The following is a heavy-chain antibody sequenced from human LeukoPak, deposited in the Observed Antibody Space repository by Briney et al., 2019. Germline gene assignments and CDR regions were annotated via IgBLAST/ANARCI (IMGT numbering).Heavy chain of an antibody. CDR2: IRYDGSNK. Sequence: GGSLRLSCAASGFTFSSYWMSWVRQAPGKGLEWVAFIRYDGSNKYYADSVKGRFTISRDNSKNTLYLQMNSLRAEDTAVYYCAKDLSSGWAPPGMDVWGKGTTVTISS. CDR1: GFTFSSYW. CDR3: AKDLSSGWAPPGMDV. D-gene: IGHD6-19*01. J-gene: IGHJ6*04. V-gene: IGHV3-30*02.